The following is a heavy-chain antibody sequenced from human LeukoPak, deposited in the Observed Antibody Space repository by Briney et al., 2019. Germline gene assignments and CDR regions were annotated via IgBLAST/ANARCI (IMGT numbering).Heavy chain of an antibody. D-gene: IGHD6-19*01. V-gene: IGHV3-33*06. CDR2: IWHDGSAE. CDR1: GFTFSGYG. J-gene: IGHJ4*02. CDR3: KDTTGGWSGYFDS. Sequence: PGRSLRLSCAASGFTFSGYGIHWVRQAPGKSLEWVAVIWHDGSAEFYVDSVKGRFRISRDDSKNTVYLQMNSLTAEDTARYCAKDTTGGWSGYFDSWGQGTLVTVSS.